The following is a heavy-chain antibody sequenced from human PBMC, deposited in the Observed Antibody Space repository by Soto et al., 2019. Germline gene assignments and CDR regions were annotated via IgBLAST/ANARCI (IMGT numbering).Heavy chain of an antibody. J-gene: IGHJ4*02. Sequence: SETLSLTCTVSGCSISSGDYYWSWIRQPPGKGLEWIGYIYYSGSTYYNPSLKSRVTISVDTSKNQFSLKLSSVTAADTAVYYCARLYGFSGFDYWGQGTLVTVSS. CDR2: IYYSGST. CDR3: ARLYGFSGFDY. CDR1: GCSISSGDYY. V-gene: IGHV4-30-4*01. D-gene: IGHD6-25*01.